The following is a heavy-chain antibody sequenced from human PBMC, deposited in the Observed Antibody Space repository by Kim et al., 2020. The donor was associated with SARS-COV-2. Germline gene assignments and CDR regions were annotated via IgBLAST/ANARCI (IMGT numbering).Heavy chain of an antibody. CDR3: ARSHGPTYYFHGMDV. V-gene: IGHV4-39*01. J-gene: IGHJ6*02. CDR2: IYHTGAT. CDR1: GASISSNSYY. Sequence: SETLSLICTVSGASISSNSYYWGWIRQPPGRGLEWIGTIYHTGATYYNLSLKTRVTMSVDTSKNQLSLKLTSVSAADTAVYYCARSHGPTYYFHGMDVWGRGTTVTVSS.